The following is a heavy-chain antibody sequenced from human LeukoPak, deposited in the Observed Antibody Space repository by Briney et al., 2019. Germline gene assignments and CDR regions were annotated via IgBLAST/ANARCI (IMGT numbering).Heavy chain of an antibody. CDR1: GFTFTGHY. J-gene: IGHJ6*03. Sequence: ASMKVSCKTSGFTFTGHYMHWLRQAPGQGLEWMGWINANTGVTHYAVKFQGRVTITRDTSISTVYMDLSSLRSEDTAVYYCARVGYSGYSYGYYYYYYMDVWGKGTTVTISS. D-gene: IGHD5-18*01. CDR3: ARVGYSGYSYGYYYYYYMDV. V-gene: IGHV1-2*02. CDR2: INANTGVT.